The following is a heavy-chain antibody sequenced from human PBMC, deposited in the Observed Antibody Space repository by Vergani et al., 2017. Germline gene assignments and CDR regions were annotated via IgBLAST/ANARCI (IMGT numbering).Heavy chain of an antibody. CDR3: ARDHIELRYFDWLHTEPNYYYYMDV. D-gene: IGHD3-9*01. CDR1: GFTFSSYS. Sequence: EVQLVESGGGLVQPGGSLRLSCAASGFTFSSYSMNWVRQAPGKGLEWVSYISSSSSTIYYADSVKGRFTISIDNAKNSLYLQMNSLRAEETAVYYCARDHIELRYFDWLHTEPNYYYYMDVWGKGTTVTVSS. J-gene: IGHJ6*03. CDR2: ISSSSSTI. V-gene: IGHV3-48*04.